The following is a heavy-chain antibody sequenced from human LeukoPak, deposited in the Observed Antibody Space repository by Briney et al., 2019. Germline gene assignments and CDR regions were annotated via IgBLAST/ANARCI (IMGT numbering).Heavy chain of an antibody. CDR3: ASSSQQLADAFDI. J-gene: IGHJ3*02. CDR1: GFTFSSYA. V-gene: IGHV3-30-3*01. CDR2: ISYDGSNK. Sequence: PGGSLRLSCAASGFTFSSYAMHWVRQAPGKGLEWVAVISYDGSNKYYADSVKGRFTISRDNSKNTLYLQMNSLRAEDTAVYYCASSSQQLADAFDIWGQGTIVTVSS. D-gene: IGHD6-13*01.